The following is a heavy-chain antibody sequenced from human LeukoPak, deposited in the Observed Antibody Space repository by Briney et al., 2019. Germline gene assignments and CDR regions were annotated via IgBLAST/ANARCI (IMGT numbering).Heavy chain of an antibody. D-gene: IGHD4-11*01. V-gene: IGHV1-2*02. J-gene: IGHJ5*02. CDR3: ARNGLQYYNWFDP. CDR2: INPNSGGT. Sequence: ASVKVSCKASGYTFTGYYMHWVRQAPGQGLEWMGWINPNSGGTNYAQKFQGRVAMTRDTSISTAYMELSRLRSDDTAVYYCARNGLQYYNWFDPWGQGTLDTVSS. CDR1: GYTFTGYY.